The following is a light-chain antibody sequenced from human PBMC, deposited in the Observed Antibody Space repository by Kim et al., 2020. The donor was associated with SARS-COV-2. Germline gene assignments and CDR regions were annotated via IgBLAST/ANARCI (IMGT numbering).Light chain of an antibody. Sequence: ALGQTVRITCQGDSLRTYYASWNQQKPGQAPILVIYGKNNRPSGIPDRFSGSSSGNTASLTVTGAQAVDEADYYCNSRDNSGDHVVFGGGTQLTVL. J-gene: IGLJ2*01. CDR1: SLRTYY. V-gene: IGLV3-19*01. CDR2: GKN. CDR3: NSRDNSGDHVV.